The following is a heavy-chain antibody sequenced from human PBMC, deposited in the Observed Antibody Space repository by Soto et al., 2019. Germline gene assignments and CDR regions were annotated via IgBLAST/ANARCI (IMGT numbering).Heavy chain of an antibody. D-gene: IGHD3-22*01. CDR3: ASRNDSRCY. CDR2: IIPILGIA. Sequence: QVQLVQSGAEVKKPGSSVKVSCKASGGTFSSYTISWVRQAPGQGLEWMGRIIPILGIANYAQKFQGRVTITADKSPSQAYMELRRLRSEGKAVFFCASRNDSRCYWGQGTLVNVSS. CDR1: GGTFSSYT. J-gene: IGHJ4*02. V-gene: IGHV1-69*02.